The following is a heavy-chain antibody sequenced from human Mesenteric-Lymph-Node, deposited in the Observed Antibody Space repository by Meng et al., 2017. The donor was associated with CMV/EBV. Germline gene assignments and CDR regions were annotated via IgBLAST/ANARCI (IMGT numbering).Heavy chain of an antibody. CDR3: ARLGYCANTGCYTGSTMDY. Sequence: LSLTCAASGYVFSSYGMQWVRQAPGKGLEWVAVIWYDGSTKYYTDSVKGRFTISKDNSKNTVSLQMNSLRAEDTAVYYCARLGYCANTGCYTGSTMDYWGQGARVTVSS. CDR2: IWYDGSTK. D-gene: IGHD2-15*01. V-gene: IGHV3-33*01. CDR1: GYVFSSYG. J-gene: IGHJ4*02.